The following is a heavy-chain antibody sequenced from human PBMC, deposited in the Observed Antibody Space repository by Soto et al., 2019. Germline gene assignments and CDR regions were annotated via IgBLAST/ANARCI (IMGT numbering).Heavy chain of an antibody. V-gene: IGHV4-59*01. CDR1: GGSISSYY. CDR3: ARVDSASQWLAFFDY. J-gene: IGHJ4*02. CDR2: SYYSGST. Sequence: QVQLQESGPGLVKPSETLSLTCTVSGGSISSYYWSWIRQPPGKGLEWIGYSYYSGSTNYNPSLKSRVTISVDTSKNQFSLKLSSVTAADTAVYYCARVDSASQWLAFFDYWGQGTLVTVSS. D-gene: IGHD6-19*01.